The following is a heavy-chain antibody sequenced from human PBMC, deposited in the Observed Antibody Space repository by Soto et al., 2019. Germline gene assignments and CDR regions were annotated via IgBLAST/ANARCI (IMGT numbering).Heavy chain of an antibody. CDR1: GVSISSSSYY. Sequence: SETLSLTCTVSGVSISSSSYYWGWIRQPPGKGLEWIGSIYYSGSTYYNPSLKSRVTISVDTSKNQFSLKLSSVTAADTAVYYCARHLFSTFFRVTPVGYFDYWVQGTLVTVSS. D-gene: IGHD3-3*02. V-gene: IGHV4-39*01. CDR2: IYYSGST. J-gene: IGHJ4*02. CDR3: ARHLFSTFFRVTPVGYFDY.